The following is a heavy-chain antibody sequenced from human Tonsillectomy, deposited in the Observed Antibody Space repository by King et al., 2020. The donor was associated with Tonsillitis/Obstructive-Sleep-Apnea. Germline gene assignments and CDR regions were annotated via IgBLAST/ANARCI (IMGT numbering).Heavy chain of an antibody. Sequence: QLVQSGAEVKKPGASVKVSCKASGYTFTGYYMHWVRQAPGQGLEWMGWINPNSGGTNYAQKFQGRVTMTRDKSISTAYMELSRLRSDDTAVYYCARARRVGGYCSGGSCYPLAWGQGTLVTVSS. CDR1: GYTFTGYY. D-gene: IGHD2-15*01. V-gene: IGHV1-2*02. CDR3: ARARRVGGYCSGGSCYPLA. CDR2: INPNSGGT. J-gene: IGHJ5*02.